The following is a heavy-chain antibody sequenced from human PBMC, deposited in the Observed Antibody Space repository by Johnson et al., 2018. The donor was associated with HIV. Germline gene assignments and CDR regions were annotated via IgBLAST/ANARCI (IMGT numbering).Heavy chain of an antibody. CDR3: AKVRWELSSIVACNI. Sequence: QMLLVESGGGLVQPGGSLRLSCAASGFTFSDYYMSWIRQAPGKGLEWFSYISSSGSTIYYADSVKGRFTISRDNAKNSLHLQMNSMRAEDTAVYYCAKVRWELSSIVACNICGQGTMVTVSS. D-gene: IGHD1-26*01. J-gene: IGHJ3*02. V-gene: IGHV3-11*01. CDR2: ISSSGSTI. CDR1: GFTFSDYY.